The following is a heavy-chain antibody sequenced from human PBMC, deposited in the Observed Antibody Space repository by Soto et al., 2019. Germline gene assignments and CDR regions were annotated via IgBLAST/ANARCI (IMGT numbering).Heavy chain of an antibody. J-gene: IGHJ1*01. CDR1: GFSFSTYT. CDR3: ARELDPEYFQH. Sequence: GGSLRLSCAASGFSFSTYTMNWVRQAPGKGLEWVANIKQDGSEKYYVDSVKGRFTISRDNAKNSLYLQMNSLRAEDTAVYYCARELDPEYFQHWGQGTLVTVSS. D-gene: IGHD3-3*01. CDR2: IKQDGSEK. V-gene: IGHV3-7*01.